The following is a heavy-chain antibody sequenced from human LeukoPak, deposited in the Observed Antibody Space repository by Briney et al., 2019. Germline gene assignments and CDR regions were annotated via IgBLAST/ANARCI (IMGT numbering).Heavy chain of an antibody. Sequence: PGGSLRLSCAASGFTFDDYAMPWVRHAPGKGLEWVSGISWNSGSIGYADSVKGRFTISRDNAKNSLYLQMNSLRAEDTALYYCAKDTREVITPGDAFDIWGQGTMVTVSS. CDR1: GFTFDDYA. V-gene: IGHV3-9*01. J-gene: IGHJ3*02. CDR3: AKDTREVITPGDAFDI. D-gene: IGHD3-22*01. CDR2: ISWNSGSI.